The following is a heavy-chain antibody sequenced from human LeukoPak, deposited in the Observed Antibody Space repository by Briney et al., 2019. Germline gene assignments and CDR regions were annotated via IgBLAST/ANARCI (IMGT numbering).Heavy chain of an antibody. CDR2: IKQDGSEK. CDR1: GFTFSSYW. D-gene: IGHD3-22*01. Sequence: GSLRLSCAASGFTFSSYWMSWVRQAPGKGLEWVANIKQDGSEKYYMDSVKGRFTISRDNAKNSLYLQMNSLRAEDTAVYYCTSHTYYYDSSGYPYFDYWGQGTLVTVSS. J-gene: IGHJ4*02. V-gene: IGHV3-7*01. CDR3: TSHTYYYDSSGYPYFDY.